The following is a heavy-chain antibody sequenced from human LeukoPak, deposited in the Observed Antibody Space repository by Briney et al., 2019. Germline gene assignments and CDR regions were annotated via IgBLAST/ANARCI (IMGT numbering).Heavy chain of an antibody. J-gene: IGHJ4*02. V-gene: IGHV3-30*18. CDR2: ISYDGSNK. CDR3: AKGGARDYYGSGSYSVYYFDY. Sequence: GGSLRLSCAASGFTFSSYGMHWVRQAPGKGLEWVAVISYDGSNKYYADSVKGRFTISRDNSKNTLYLQMNSLRAEDTAVYYCAKGGARDYYGSGSYSVYYFDYWGQGTLVTVSS. CDR1: GFTFSSYG. D-gene: IGHD3-10*01.